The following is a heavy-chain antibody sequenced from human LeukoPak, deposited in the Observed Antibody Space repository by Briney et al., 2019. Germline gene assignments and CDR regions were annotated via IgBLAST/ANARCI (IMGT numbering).Heavy chain of an antibody. D-gene: IGHD3-22*01. CDR1: GGSISSGGYS. V-gene: IGHV4-31*03. Sequence: SQTLSLTCTVSGGSISSGGYSWSWIRQHPGKGLEWIGYIYYSGSTYYNPSLKSRVTISVDTSKNQISLKLSSVTAADTAVYYCARGSGNYDSSGYYSYYFDYWGQGTLVTVSS. J-gene: IGHJ4*02. CDR3: ARGSGNYDSSGYYSYYFDY. CDR2: IYYSGST.